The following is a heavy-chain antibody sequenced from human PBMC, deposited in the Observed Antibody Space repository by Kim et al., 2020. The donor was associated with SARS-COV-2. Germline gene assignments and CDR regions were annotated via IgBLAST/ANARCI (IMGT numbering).Heavy chain of an antibody. V-gene: IGHV3-30*02. CDR3: AKGRYDFWSGYSDY. J-gene: IGHJ4*02. Sequence: ADSVKGRFTISRDNSKNTLYLQMNSLRAEDTAVYYCAKGRYDFWSGYSDYWGQGTLVTVSS. D-gene: IGHD3-3*01.